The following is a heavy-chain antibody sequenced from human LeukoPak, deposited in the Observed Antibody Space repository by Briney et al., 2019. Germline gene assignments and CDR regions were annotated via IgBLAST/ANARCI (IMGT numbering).Heavy chain of an antibody. D-gene: IGHD3-3*01. V-gene: IGHV1-24*01. Sequence: ASVKVSCKVSGYTLNELSIHWVRQAAGKGLEWMGGFDPEYGETVYAQKFQGRVTMAEDTSTDTAYMELSSLRSEDTAIYYCAPLDFWVPSTCGQGSLVTVSS. CDR3: APLDFWVPST. CDR1: GYTLNELS. CDR2: FDPEYGET. J-gene: IGHJ5*02.